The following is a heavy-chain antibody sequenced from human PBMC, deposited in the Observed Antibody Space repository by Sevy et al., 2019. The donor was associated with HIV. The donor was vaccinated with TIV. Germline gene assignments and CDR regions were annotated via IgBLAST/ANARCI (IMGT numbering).Heavy chain of an antibody. J-gene: IGHJ4*02. CDR2: MYYSRST. V-gene: IGHV4-39*01. CDR1: GGSISRSSYY. CDR3: ASQVVAASYSFDY. D-gene: IGHD2-15*01. Sequence: SETLSLTCTVSGGSISRSSYYWGWVRQPPGQGLEWIGSMYYSRSTYYNPSLKSRVTISGDTSKNQFSLKLSSVTAADTAVYYCASQVVAASYSFDYWGQGALVTVSS.